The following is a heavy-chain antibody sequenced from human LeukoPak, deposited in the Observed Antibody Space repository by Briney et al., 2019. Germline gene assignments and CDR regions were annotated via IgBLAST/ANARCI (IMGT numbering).Heavy chain of an antibody. CDR2: IIPIFGIA. J-gene: IGHJ4*02. Sequence: SVKVSCKASGGTFSSYAISWVRQAPGQGLEWMGRIIPIFGIANYAQKFQGRVTITADKSTSTAYMELSSLRSEDTAVYYCASNLPGYSSSWYRGPFDYWGQGTLDTVSS. D-gene: IGHD6-13*01. CDR3: ASNLPGYSSSWYRGPFDY. CDR1: GGTFSSYA. V-gene: IGHV1-69*04.